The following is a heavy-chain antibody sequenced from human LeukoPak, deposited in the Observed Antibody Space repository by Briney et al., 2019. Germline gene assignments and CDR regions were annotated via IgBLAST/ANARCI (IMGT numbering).Heavy chain of an antibody. D-gene: IGHD3-3*01. CDR3: AGPTIFGMVGDGGYYFDY. CDR1: GGSFSSSSYY. J-gene: IGHJ4*02. V-gene: IGHV4-39*01. CDR2: IYYSGST. Sequence: SETLSLTCTVSGGSFSSSSYYWGWIRQPPGKGLEWIGSIYYSGSTYYNPSLKSRVTISVDTSKNQFSLKLSSVTAADTAVYYCAGPTIFGMVGDGGYYFDYWGQGTLVTVSS.